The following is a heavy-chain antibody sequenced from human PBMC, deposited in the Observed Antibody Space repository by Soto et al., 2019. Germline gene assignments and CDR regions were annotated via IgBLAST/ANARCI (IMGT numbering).Heavy chain of an antibody. V-gene: IGHV4-30-4*01. D-gene: IGHD6-13*01. J-gene: IGHJ4*02. CDR3: ARDFERYSSPPGPLEY. CDR2: IYYSGNT. Sequence: QVQLRESGPGLVKPSQTLSLTCTVSGDSISSGDYYWSWIRQPPGKGLEWIGCIYYSGNTYYNPCLIRLFSISVDPSKNQFSLQLTSVTVADTGVYDCARDFERYSSPPGPLEYCGLGTLVPVSS. CDR1: GDSISSGDYY.